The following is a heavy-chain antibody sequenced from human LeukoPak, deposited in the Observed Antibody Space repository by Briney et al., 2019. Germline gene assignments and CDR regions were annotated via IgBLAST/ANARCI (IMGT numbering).Heavy chain of an antibody. V-gene: IGHV1-69*04. D-gene: IGHD3-10*01. CDR2: IIPILGIA. J-gene: IGHJ4*02. CDR3: ARGPMVRGVGDY. Sequence: SVKVSCKASGGTFSSYAISWVRQAPGQGLEWMGRIIPILGIANYAQKFQGRVTITADKSTSTAYVEQSSLRSEDTAVYYCARGPMVRGVGDYWGQGTLVTVPP. CDR1: GGTFSSYA.